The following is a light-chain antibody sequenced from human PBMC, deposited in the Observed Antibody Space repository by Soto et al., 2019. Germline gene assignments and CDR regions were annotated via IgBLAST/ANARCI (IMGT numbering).Light chain of an antibody. V-gene: IGKV3-20*01. Sequence: EIVLTQSPGTLSLSPGERATLSCRASQSVSNTYLAWYQHKPGQAPRLLIYGASDRATGIPDRFSGSGSVTEFTLTLSSLEPEDFALYYCQQYGTSPVTFGQGTKLEIK. CDR3: QQYGTSPVT. CDR2: GAS. J-gene: IGKJ2*01. CDR1: QSVSNTY.